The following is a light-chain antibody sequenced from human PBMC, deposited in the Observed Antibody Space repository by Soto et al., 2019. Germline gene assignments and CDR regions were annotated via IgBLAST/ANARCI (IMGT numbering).Light chain of an antibody. CDR3: QQYNNWPPVT. Sequence: IVMTKSPSTLSVSPSERATLSCSASQSVSSNLAWYQQKPGQAPRLLIYGASTRATGIPARFSGSGSGTEFTLTISSLQSEDFAVYYCQQYNNWPPVTFGGGTKVDIK. CDR2: GAS. V-gene: IGKV3-15*01. J-gene: IGKJ4*01. CDR1: QSVSSN.